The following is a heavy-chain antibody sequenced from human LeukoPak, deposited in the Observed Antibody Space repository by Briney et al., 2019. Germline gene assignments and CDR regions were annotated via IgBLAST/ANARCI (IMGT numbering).Heavy chain of an antibody. CDR2: IYYTGST. CDR3: ARGNSGSYYGFDY. CDR1: GVSISSYY. V-gene: IGHV4-59*01. J-gene: IGHJ4*02. Sequence: SETLSLTSTVSGVSISSYYWSWIRQPPGKGLEWIGYIYYTGSTNYNPSLKSRVTISVDTSKNQFSLKLSSVTAADTAVYYCARGNSGSYYGFDYWGQGTLVTVSS. D-gene: IGHD1-26*01.